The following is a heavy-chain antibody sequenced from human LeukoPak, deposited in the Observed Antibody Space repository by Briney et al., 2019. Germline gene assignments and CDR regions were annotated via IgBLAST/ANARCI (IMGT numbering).Heavy chain of an antibody. CDR1: GYTFNTYG. V-gene: IGHV1-18*01. J-gene: IGHJ4*02. D-gene: IGHD1-14*01. CDR3: ARGGPLRNDY. CDR2: ISGYNGKT. Sequence: ASVKVSCKSPGYTFNTYGITWVRQAPGQGLEWMGWISGYNGKTKYAQKIQDRVTMTTDTSTTTAYMELRSLRSDDTAVYYCARGGPLRNDYWGQGTLVTVSS.